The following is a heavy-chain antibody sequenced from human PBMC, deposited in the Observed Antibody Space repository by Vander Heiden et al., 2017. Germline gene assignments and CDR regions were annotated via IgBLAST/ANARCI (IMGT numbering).Heavy chain of an antibody. CDR1: GFTFSSYA. CDR3: AKGNTKDYYDSSGYYY. D-gene: IGHD3-22*01. J-gene: IGHJ4*02. V-gene: IGHV3-23*01. CDR2: ISGSGGST. Sequence: EVQLLESGGGLVQPGGSPRLSCAASGFTFSSYAMRWVRQAPGKGLEWVSAISGSGGSTYYADSVKGRFTISRDNSKNTLYLQMNSLRAEDTAVYYCAKGNTKDYYDSSGYYYWGQGTLVTVSS.